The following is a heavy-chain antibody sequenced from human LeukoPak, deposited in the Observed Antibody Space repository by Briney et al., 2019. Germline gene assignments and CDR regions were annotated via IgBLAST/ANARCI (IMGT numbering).Heavy chain of an antibody. D-gene: IGHD4-17*01. J-gene: IGHJ3*02. CDR1: GGSISSGGYY. V-gene: IGHV4-31*03. CDR2: IYYSGST. Sequence: PSETLSLTCTVAGGSISSGGYYWSWIRQHPGKGLEWIGYIYYSGSTYYNPSLKSRVTISVDTSKTQFSLKLSSVTAADTAVYYCATGNLGDYGRDAFDIWGQGTMVAVSS. CDR3: ATGNLGDYGRDAFDI.